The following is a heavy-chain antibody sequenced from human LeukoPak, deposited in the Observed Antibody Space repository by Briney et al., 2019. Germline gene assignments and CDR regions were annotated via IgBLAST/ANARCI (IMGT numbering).Heavy chain of an antibody. D-gene: IGHD4-17*01. CDR3: ARDDYGDYSARNFDI. J-gene: IGHJ3*02. V-gene: IGHV3-30-3*01. CDR2: ISYDGSNK. Sequence: GGSLRLSCAASGFTFSSYAMHWVRQAPGKGLEWVAVISYDGSNKYYADSVKGRFTISRDNSKNTLYLQMNSLRAEDTAVYYCARDDYGDYSARNFDIWGQGTMVTVSS. CDR1: GFTFSSYA.